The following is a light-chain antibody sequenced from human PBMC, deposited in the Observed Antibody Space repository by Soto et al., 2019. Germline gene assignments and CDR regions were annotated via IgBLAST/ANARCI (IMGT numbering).Light chain of an antibody. CDR1: SSDVGGYNY. J-gene: IGLJ1*01. V-gene: IGLV2-11*01. Sequence: QSVLTQPRSVSGSPGQSVTISCTGTSSDVGGYNYVSWYQHHPGKAPKLMISDVSKRPSGVPDRFSGSKSGNTASLTISGLQAEDEADYYCCSYAGSPYVFGTGTKLTVL. CDR3: CSYAGSPYV. CDR2: DVS.